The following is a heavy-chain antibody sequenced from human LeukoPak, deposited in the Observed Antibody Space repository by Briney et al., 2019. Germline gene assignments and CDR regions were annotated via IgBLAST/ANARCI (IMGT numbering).Heavy chain of an antibody. CDR1: GFTFSSYG. V-gene: IGHV3-33*01. D-gene: IGHD5-24*01. J-gene: IGHJ4*02. CDR3: ARPSSGLQLLGY. Sequence: PGGSLRLSCAASGFTFSSYGMHWVRQAPGKGLEWVAVIWYDGSNKYYADSVKGRFTNSRDNSKNTLYLQMNSLRAEDTAVYYCARPSSGLQLLGYWGQGTLVTVSS. CDR2: IWYDGSNK.